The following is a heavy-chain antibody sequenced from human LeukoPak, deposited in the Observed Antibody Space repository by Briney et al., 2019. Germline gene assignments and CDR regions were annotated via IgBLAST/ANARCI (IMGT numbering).Heavy chain of an antibody. D-gene: IGHD5-12*01. CDR3: AKSGLGVKWLRLGVDY. CDR2: ISGSGGST. J-gene: IGHJ4*02. Sequence: GGSLILSCAASGFTFSSYAMSWVRQAPGKGLEWVSAISGSGGSTYYADSVKGRFTISRDNSKNTLYLQMNSLRAEDTAVYYCAKSGLGVKWLRLGVDYWGQGTLVTVSS. V-gene: IGHV3-23*01. CDR1: GFTFSSYA.